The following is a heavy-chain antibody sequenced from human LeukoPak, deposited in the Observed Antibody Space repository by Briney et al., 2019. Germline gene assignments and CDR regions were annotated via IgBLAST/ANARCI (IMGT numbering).Heavy chain of an antibody. Sequence: QSGGSLRLSCVTSGFTFSTYGMSWVRQAPGKGLEWVSGIGGRGGRSYYADSVKGRFTISRDYSKNTLYLQMNSLRADDTAMYYCAKEGIAVTGYNWFDPWGQGTLVTVSS. D-gene: IGHD6-19*01. V-gene: IGHV3-23*01. J-gene: IGHJ5*02. CDR2: IGGRGGRS. CDR3: AKEGIAVTGYNWFDP. CDR1: GFTFSTYG.